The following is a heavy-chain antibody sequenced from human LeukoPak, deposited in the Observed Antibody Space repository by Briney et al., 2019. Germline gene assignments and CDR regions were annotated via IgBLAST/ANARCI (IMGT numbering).Heavy chain of an antibody. J-gene: IGHJ6*03. D-gene: IGHD1-7*01. V-gene: IGHV4-34*01. Sequence: SETLSLTCAGFDGSFSDYYWSWVRQPPGKGLEWIGEINYSGRTNYYPSLTSRATLSIDTSKNQFSLKLSSVTVADTAVYYCARGVRGSTSWNSYYNYFYLDVWGKGTTVTVSS. CDR2: INYSGRT. CDR1: DGSFSDYY. CDR3: ARGVRGSTSWNSYYNYFYLDV.